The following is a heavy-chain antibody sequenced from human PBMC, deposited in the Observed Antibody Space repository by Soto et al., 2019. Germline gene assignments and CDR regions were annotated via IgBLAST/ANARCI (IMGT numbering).Heavy chain of an antibody. CDR2: IYYSGST. D-gene: IGHD6-13*01. CDR3: ARVRGAAAGISYYYYGMDV. Sequence: SETLSLTCTVSGGSISSYYWSWIRQPPGKGLEWIGYIYYSGSTNYNPSLKSRVTISVDTSKNQFSLKLSSVTAADTAVYYCARVRGAAAGISYYYYGMDVWGQGTTVTVSS. CDR1: GGSISSYY. J-gene: IGHJ6*02. V-gene: IGHV4-59*01.